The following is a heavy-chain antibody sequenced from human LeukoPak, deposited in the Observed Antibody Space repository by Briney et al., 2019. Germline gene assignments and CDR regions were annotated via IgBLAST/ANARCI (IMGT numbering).Heavy chain of an antibody. Sequence: PGGSLRLSCAASGFTFDDYAMHWVRQAPGKGLEWVSGISWNSGSIGYADSVKGRFTISRDNAKNSLYLQMNSLRAEDTALYYCAKDSNPADAFDIWGQGTMVTVPS. CDR2: ISWNSGSI. D-gene: IGHD1-14*01. CDR1: GFTFDDYA. V-gene: IGHV3-9*01. CDR3: AKDSNPADAFDI. J-gene: IGHJ3*02.